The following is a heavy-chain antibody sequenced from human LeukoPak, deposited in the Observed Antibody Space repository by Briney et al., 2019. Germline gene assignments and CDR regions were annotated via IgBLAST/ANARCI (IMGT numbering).Heavy chain of an antibody. J-gene: IGHJ4*02. Sequence: PGGSLRLSCAASGFTFNTNAMSWVRQAPGKGREWVSAISGRTGGTYYAGSVKGRFTISRDNSKSTLYLQMDSLRAEDTAVYYCAKCGNSGCHLIDYWGQGILVTVSS. CDR3: AKCGNSGCHLIDY. CDR1: GFTFNTNA. V-gene: IGHV3-23*01. CDR2: ISGRTGGT. D-gene: IGHD5-12*01.